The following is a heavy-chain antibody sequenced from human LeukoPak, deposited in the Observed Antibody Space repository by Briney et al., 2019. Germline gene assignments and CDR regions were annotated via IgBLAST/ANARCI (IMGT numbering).Heavy chain of an antibody. CDR1: GYTFTSYG. Sequence: ASVKVSCKASGYTFTSYGISWVRQAPGQGLEWMGGIIPIFGTANYAQKFQGRVTITTDESTSTAYMELSSLRSEDTAVYYCARSITIFGVAPNNYMDVWGKGTTVTVSS. CDR2: IIPIFGTA. D-gene: IGHD3-3*01. V-gene: IGHV1-69*05. J-gene: IGHJ6*03. CDR3: ARSITIFGVAPNNYMDV.